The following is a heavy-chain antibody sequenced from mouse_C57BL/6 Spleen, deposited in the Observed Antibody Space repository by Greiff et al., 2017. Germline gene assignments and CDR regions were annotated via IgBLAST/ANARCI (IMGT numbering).Heavy chain of an antibody. V-gene: IGHV1-50*01. D-gene: IGHD1-1*01. CDR3: ARWDTTYAMDD. CDR1: GYTFTSYW. CDR2: IDPSDSYT. J-gene: IGHJ4*01. Sequence: QVQLQQPGAELVKPGASVKLSCKASGYTFTSYWMQWVKQRPGQGLEWIGEIDPSDSYTNYNQKFKGKATLTVDTSSSTAYMQLSSLTSEDSAVYYCARWDTTYAMDDWGQGTSVTVSS.